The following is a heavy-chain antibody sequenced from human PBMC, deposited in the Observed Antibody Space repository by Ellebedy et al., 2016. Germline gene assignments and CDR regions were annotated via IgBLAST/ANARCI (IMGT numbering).Heavy chain of an antibody. D-gene: IGHD5-24*01. CDR1: GFTFSTYA. CDR3: ARGLAVAMATVFDP. V-gene: IGHV3-53*04. Sequence: GESLKISCAASGFTFSTYAMSWVRQAPGKGLEWVSVIYSGADTYYADSVKGRFTISRHNSRNTLYLQMNSLRAEDTAVYYCARGLAVAMATVFDPWGQGTLVTVSS. CDR2: IYSGADT. J-gene: IGHJ5*02.